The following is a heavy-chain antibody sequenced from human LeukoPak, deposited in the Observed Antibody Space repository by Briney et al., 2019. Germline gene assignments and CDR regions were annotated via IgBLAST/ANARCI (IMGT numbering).Heavy chain of an antibody. CDR1: GGSISSYY. J-gene: IGHJ4*02. CDR3: ARDGNHYGSGSYYSFDC. CDR2: IYTSGSI. V-gene: IGHV4-4*07. D-gene: IGHD3-10*01. Sequence: SETLSLTCTVSGGSISSYYWSWIRQPAGKGLEWIGRIYTSGSINYNPSLKSRVTISVDKSKNQFSLKLSSVTAADTAVYYCARDGNHYGSGSYYSFDCWGQGTLVTVSS.